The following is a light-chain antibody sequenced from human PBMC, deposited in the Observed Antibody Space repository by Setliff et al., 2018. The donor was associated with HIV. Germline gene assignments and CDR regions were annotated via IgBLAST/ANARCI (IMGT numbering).Light chain of an antibody. CDR2: DVS. J-gene: IGLJ1*01. CDR1: SSDVGNYNY. V-gene: IGLV2-14*01. Sequence: SVLTQPASVSGSHGQSITISCTGISSDVGNYNYVSWYQEHPGKAPKLMIYDVSKRPSGVSNRFSGSKSGNTASLTISGLQAEDEADYHCSSYTGRSTFVFGTGTKVTVL. CDR3: SSYTGRSTFV.